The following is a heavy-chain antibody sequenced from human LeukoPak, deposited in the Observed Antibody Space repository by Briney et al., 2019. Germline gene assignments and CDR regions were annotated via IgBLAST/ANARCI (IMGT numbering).Heavy chain of an antibody. CDR2: IYSGGST. J-gene: IGHJ3*02. Sequence: GGSLRLSCAASGFTVSSNYMSWVRQAPGKGLEWVSVIYSGGSTYYADSVKGRFTISRDNSKNTLYLQMNSLRAEDTAVYYCARPRGSSGYLDAFDIWGRGTMVTVSS. CDR3: ARPRGSSGYLDAFDI. V-gene: IGHV3-53*01. D-gene: IGHD3-22*01. CDR1: GFTVSSNY.